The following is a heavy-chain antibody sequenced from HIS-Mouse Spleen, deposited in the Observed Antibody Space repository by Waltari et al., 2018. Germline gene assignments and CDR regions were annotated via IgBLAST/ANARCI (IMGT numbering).Heavy chain of an antibody. V-gene: IGHV1-24*01. J-gene: IGHJ3*02. D-gene: IGHD6-6*01. Sequence: QVQLVQSGAEVKKPGASVKVSCKVSGYTLTELSMHWVRQAPGKGLEWMGGLEPKEGETIYAQKFQGRGTMTEDTSTDTAYMELSSLRSEDTAVYYCATPRGNEYSSSFAFDIWGQGTMVTVSS. CDR3: ATPRGNEYSSSFAFDI. CDR2: LEPKEGET. CDR1: GYTLTELS.